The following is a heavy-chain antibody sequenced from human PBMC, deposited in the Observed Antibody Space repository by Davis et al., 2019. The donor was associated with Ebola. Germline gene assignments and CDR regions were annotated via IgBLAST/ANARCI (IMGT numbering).Heavy chain of an antibody. CDR2: ITTNTASP. D-gene: IGHD3-16*01. Sequence: ASVKVSCKASGHTFTSYYMHWVRQAPGQKFEWLGWITTNTASPTYARGFSERFVFSLDTSVNTAFLQINNLRAEDTAIYYCARGMGELALNWGQGTLVTVSS. J-gene: IGHJ4*02. V-gene: IGHV7-4-1*02. CDR3: ARGMGELALN. CDR1: GHTFTSYY.